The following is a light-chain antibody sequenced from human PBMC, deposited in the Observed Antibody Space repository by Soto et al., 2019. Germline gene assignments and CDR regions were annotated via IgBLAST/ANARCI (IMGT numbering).Light chain of an antibody. V-gene: IGLV1-44*01. CDR3: SAWDDRLTGVV. CDR1: SSNIGSNT. J-gene: IGLJ2*01. CDR2: SNN. Sequence: QAVVTQPPSASGTPGQRVTISCSGSSSNIGSNTVNWYQQLPGTAPKLLIYSNNPRPSGGPDRFCGSKSGSSASLAISGLQSEYEDDYDCSAWDDRLTGVVFGGGTKLTVL.